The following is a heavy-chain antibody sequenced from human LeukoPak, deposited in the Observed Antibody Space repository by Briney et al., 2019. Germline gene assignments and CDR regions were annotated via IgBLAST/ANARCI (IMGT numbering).Heavy chain of an antibody. CDR1: GFTLSTYA. V-gene: IGHV3-23*01. Sequence: PGGSLRLSCAASGFTLSTYAMSWVRQTPGKGLEWVAATSSSDAGTYHADSVRGRFTIPRDNAKNSLYLQMNSLRAEDTAVYYCTREQDREAAATVIGDSWGQGTLVTVSS. CDR3: TREQDREAAATVIGDS. J-gene: IGHJ4*02. D-gene: IGHD2-15*01. CDR2: TSSSDAGT.